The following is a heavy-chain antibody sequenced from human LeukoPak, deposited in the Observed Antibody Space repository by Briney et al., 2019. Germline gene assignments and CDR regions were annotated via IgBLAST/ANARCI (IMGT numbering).Heavy chain of an antibody. CDR3: ARDHDREGYCFDY. Sequence: SETLSLTCTVSGGSISSGDYYWSWIRQPPGKGLEWIGYIYYSGSPYYNPSLKSRVTISVDTSKNQFSLKLSSVTAADTAMYYCARDHDREGYCFDYWGQGTLVTVSS. D-gene: IGHD2-15*01. CDR2: IYYSGSP. V-gene: IGHV4-30-4*01. J-gene: IGHJ4*02. CDR1: GGSISSGDYY.